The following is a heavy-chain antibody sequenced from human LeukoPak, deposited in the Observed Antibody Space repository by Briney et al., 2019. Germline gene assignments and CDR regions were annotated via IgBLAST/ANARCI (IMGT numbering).Heavy chain of an antibody. D-gene: IGHD4-17*01. CDR1: GFTFSSYS. J-gene: IGHJ4*02. CDR2: ISSSSSYI. Sequence: GGSLRLSCAASGFTFSSYSMNWVRQAPGKGLEWVSSISSSSSYIYYADSVKGRFTISRGNAKNSLYLQMNSLRAEDTAVYYCARRNTTVTTPFDYWGQGTLVTVSS. V-gene: IGHV3-21*01. CDR3: ARRNTTVTTPFDY.